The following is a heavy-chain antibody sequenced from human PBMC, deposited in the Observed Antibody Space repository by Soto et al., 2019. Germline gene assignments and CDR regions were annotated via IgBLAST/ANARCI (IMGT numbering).Heavy chain of an antibody. CDR2: IYSSGTT. J-gene: IGHJ5*02. V-gene: IGHV4-4*07. CDR1: GISIDNYY. CDR3: VRDVGGSGWFAP. Sequence: SETLSLTGTVSGISIDNYYCSWIRQSAGKGLEWIGRIYSSGTTNYNPSLKSRVTMSVDMSKSQFSLNVRSVTAADAAVYYCVRDVGGSGWFAPWGQGTLVTVSS.